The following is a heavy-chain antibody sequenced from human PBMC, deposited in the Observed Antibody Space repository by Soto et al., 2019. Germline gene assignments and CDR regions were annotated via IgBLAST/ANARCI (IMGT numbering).Heavy chain of an antibody. Sequence: SETLSLTCAVYGGSFSGYYWSWIRQPPGKGLEWIGEINHSGSTNYNPSLKSRVTISVDTSKNQFSLKLSSVTAADTAVYYCARGVFRCGSTSCYAGGWHYYYYMDVWGKGTTVTVSS. CDR2: INHSGST. CDR3: ARGVFRCGSTSCYAGGWHYYYYMDV. J-gene: IGHJ6*03. CDR1: GGSFSGYY. V-gene: IGHV4-34*01. D-gene: IGHD2-2*01.